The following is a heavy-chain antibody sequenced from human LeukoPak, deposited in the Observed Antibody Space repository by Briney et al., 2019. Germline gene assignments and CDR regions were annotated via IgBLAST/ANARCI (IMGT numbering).Heavy chain of an antibody. CDR1: GGSISSSSYY. CDR3: ARDQTRVGAKMAAFDI. Sequence: SETLSLTCTVSGGSISSSSYYWGWIRQPPGKGLEWIGSIYYSGSTYYNPSLKSRVTISVDTSKNQFSLKLSSVTAADTAVYYCARDQTRVGAKMAAFDIWGQGTMVTVSS. V-gene: IGHV4-39*07. D-gene: IGHD1-26*01. J-gene: IGHJ3*02. CDR2: IYYSGST.